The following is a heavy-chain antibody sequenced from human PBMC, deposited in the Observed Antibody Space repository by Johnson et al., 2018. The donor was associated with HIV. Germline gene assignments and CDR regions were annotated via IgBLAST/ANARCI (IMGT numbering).Heavy chain of an antibody. Sequence: QEKLVESGGGVVQPGRSLRLSCAASGFTFSDYCMSWIRQAPGKGLEWVAFIRYDGSNKYYADSVKGRFSISRDNSKNTLYLQMNSLRTEDTAGYYCARERGYYGNPAFDIWGQGTMVTVSS. V-gene: IGHV3-30*02. J-gene: IGHJ3*02. D-gene: IGHD4-11*01. CDR1: GFTFSDYC. CDR2: IRYDGSNK. CDR3: ARERGYYGNPAFDI.